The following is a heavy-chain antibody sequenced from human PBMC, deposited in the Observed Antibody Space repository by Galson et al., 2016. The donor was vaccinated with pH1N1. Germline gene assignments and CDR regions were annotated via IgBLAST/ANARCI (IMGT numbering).Heavy chain of an antibody. CDR1: GFNFSNYW. CDR3: ARRYFDC. J-gene: IGHJ4*02. V-gene: IGHV3-7*01. Sequence: SLRLSCAASGFNFSNYWMQWVRQAPGKGLQWVANINQDGDKKYYVGSVEGRFTISRDNAKNSLYLKMNNLRDEDTAMYFCARRYFDCCGQGALVTVSS. D-gene: IGHD3-9*01. CDR2: INQDGDKK.